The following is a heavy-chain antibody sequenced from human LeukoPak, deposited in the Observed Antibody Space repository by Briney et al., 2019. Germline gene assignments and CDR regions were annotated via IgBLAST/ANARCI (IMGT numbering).Heavy chain of an antibody. Sequence: SEALSLTCTVSGGSITSSSYYWGWIRQPPGKGLEWIGSIYYSGSTYYNPSLKSRVTISVDTSKNQFSLKLSSVTAADTAVYYCARQKAVGVNWFDPWGQGTLVTVSS. J-gene: IGHJ5*02. CDR1: GGSITSSSYY. CDR3: ARQKAVGVNWFDP. D-gene: IGHD3-10*01. CDR2: IYYSGST. V-gene: IGHV4-39*01.